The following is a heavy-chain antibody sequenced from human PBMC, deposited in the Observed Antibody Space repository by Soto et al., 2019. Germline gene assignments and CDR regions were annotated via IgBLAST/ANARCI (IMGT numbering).Heavy chain of an antibody. CDR2: ISYDGSNK. V-gene: IGHV3-30-3*01. Sequence: LRLSCAASGFTFSSYAMHWVRQAPGKGLEWVAVISYDGSNKYYADSVKGRFTISRDNSKNTLYLQMNSLRAEDTAVYYCARDPTPYDYVWGSYPPVLDYWGQGTLVTVSS. J-gene: IGHJ4*02. CDR3: ARDPTPYDYVWGSYPPVLDY. CDR1: GFTFSSYA. D-gene: IGHD3-16*02.